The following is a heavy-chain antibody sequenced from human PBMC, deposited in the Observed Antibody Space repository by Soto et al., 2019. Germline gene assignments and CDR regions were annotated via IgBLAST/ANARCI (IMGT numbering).Heavy chain of an antibody. CDR1: GFTFSSYA. CDR3: ARDPPPAPHYDFWSGYHIGPLDY. V-gene: IGHV3-30-3*01. CDR2: ISYDGSNK. D-gene: IGHD3-3*01. Sequence: LRLSCAASGFTFSSYAMHWVRQAPGKGLEWVAVISYDGSNKYYADSVKGRFTISRDNSKNTLYLQMNSLRAEDTAVYYCARDPPPAPHYDFWSGYHIGPLDYWGQGTLVTV. J-gene: IGHJ4*02.